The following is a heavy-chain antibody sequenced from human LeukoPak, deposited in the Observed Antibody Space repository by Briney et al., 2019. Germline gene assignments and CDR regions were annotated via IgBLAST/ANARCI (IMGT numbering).Heavy chain of an antibody. Sequence: GGSLRLSCAASGFTFSNYGMHWVRQAPGKGLEWVAFIRYDGRSKYYADSVKGRFTISRDNSKNTLYLQMNSLRAEDTAVYYCAKKDGAGENLFDYWGQGTLVTVSS. V-gene: IGHV3-30*02. CDR1: GFTFSNYG. CDR3: AKKDGAGENLFDY. D-gene: IGHD6-19*01. J-gene: IGHJ4*02. CDR2: IRYDGRSK.